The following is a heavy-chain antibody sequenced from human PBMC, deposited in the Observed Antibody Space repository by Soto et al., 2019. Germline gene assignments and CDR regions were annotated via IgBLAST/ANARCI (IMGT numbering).Heavy chain of an antibody. CDR2: IYDTGST. CDR3: ARGPTTVTTGWWFDP. V-gene: IGHV4-4*08. J-gene: IGHJ5*02. CDR1: GGSIRSYY. Sequence: SETLSLTCTVSGGSIRSYYWGWIRQTPEKGLEWIGYIYDTGSTNYNPSLQSRVSISSDTSKNPFSLKLSTVTAADTAVYYCARGPTTVTTGWWFDPWGQGTLVTVSS. D-gene: IGHD4-17*01.